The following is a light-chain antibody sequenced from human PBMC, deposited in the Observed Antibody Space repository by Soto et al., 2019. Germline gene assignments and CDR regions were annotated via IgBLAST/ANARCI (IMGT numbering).Light chain of an antibody. CDR2: GAS. CDR3: XXXXSSPRT. Sequence: EIVLTQSPGTLSLSPGERATLSCRASQSVSSSYLAWYQQKPGQAPRLLIYGASSRATGIPDRFSGSGSGTDFTLTISRLEXXXXXXXXXXXXXSSPRTFGQGTKVEIK. CDR1: QSVSSSY. V-gene: IGKV3-20*01. J-gene: IGKJ1*01.